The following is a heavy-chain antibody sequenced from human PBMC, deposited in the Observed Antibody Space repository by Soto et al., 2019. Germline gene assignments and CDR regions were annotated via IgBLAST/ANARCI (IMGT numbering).Heavy chain of an antibody. CDR2: IYYSGST. D-gene: IGHD3-22*01. V-gene: IGHV4-59*01. Sequence: SETLSLTCTVSGGSISSYYWSWIRQPPGKGLEWIGYIYYSGSTNYNPSLKSRVTISVDTSKNQFSLKLSSVTAADTAVYYCARVYYDSSGYLDYWGQGTLVTV. CDR3: ARVYYDSSGYLDY. CDR1: GGSISSYY. J-gene: IGHJ4*02.